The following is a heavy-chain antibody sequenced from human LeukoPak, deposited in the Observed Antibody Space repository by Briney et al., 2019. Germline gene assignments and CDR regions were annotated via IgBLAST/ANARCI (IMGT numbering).Heavy chain of an antibody. CDR3: ARGPGYSSGWYFMGRYYFDY. CDR1: GGSLSGYY. D-gene: IGHD6-19*01. Sequence: SETLSLTCAVYGGSLSGYYWSWIRQPPGKGLEWIGEINHSGRTNYNPSLKSRVTISVDTSKDQFSLKLSSVTAADTAVYYCARGPGYSSGWYFMGRYYFDYWGQGTLVTVSS. J-gene: IGHJ4*02. V-gene: IGHV4-34*01. CDR2: INHSGRT.